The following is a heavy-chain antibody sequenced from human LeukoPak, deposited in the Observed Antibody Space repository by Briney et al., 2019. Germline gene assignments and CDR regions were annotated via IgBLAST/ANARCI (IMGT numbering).Heavy chain of an antibody. J-gene: IGHJ5*02. CDR3: AREVSALFDP. V-gene: IGHV4-59*12. Sequence: PSETLSLTCTVAGGSISSYYWSWIRQPPGKLLEWIGYIYYSGSTNYNPSLKSRVTISVDTSKNHFSLKLSSVTAADTAVYYCAREVSALFDPWGQGTLVTVSS. CDR2: IYYSGST. CDR1: GGSISSYY.